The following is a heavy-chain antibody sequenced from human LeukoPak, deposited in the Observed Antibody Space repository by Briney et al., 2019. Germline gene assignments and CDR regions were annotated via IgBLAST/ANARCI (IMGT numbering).Heavy chain of an antibody. V-gene: IGHV1-69*13. Sequence: SVKVSCKASGGTFSSYAISWVRQAPGQGLEWMGGIIPIFGTANYAQKFQGRVTITADESTSTAYMELSSLRSEDTAVYYCARLVEMATIWLDPWGQGTLVTVSS. CDR1: GGTFSSYA. CDR3: ARLVEMATIWLDP. CDR2: IIPIFGTA. J-gene: IGHJ5*02. D-gene: IGHD5-24*01.